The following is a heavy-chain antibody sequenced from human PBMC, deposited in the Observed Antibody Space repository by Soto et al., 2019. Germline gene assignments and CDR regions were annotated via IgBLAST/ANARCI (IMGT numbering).Heavy chain of an antibody. CDR1: GGSISTSNW. J-gene: IGHJ4*02. CDR3: ARTSTSGTHFDY. D-gene: IGHD1-1*01. Sequence: PSETLSLTCAVSGGSISTSNWWSWVRQPPGKGLEWIGEVYHSGSTNYNPSFKSRVAMSVDKSKNQFSLKLNSVTAADTALYYCARTSTSGTHFDYWGQGSLVTVSS. CDR2: VYHSGST. V-gene: IGHV4-4*02.